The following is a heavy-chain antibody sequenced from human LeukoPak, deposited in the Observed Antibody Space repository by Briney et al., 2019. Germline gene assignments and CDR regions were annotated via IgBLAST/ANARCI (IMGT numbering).Heavy chain of an antibody. CDR2: IYYSGST. CDR3: ARASVQYFGWSNAFDI. V-gene: IGHV4-59*12. J-gene: IGHJ3*02. D-gene: IGHD3-9*01. Sequence: PSETLSLTCTVSGGSISSYYWSWIRQPPGKGLEWIGYIYYSGSTYYNPSLKSRVTISVDTSKNQFSLKLSSVTAADTAVYYCARASVQYFGWSNAFDIWGQGTMVTVSS. CDR1: GGSISSYY.